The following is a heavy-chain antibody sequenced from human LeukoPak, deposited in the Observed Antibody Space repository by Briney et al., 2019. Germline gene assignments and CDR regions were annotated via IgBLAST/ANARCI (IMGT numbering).Heavy chain of an antibody. CDR3: ARDRGITMIVVGLFDY. Sequence: GASVKVSCKASGYTFTNYGISWVRQAPGQGLEWKGWISAYNGNTNYAQKLQGRVTMTTDTSTSTAYMELRSLRSDDTAVYYCARDRGITMIVVGLFDYWGQGTLVTVSS. J-gene: IGHJ4*02. V-gene: IGHV1-18*01. CDR1: GYTFTNYG. CDR2: ISAYNGNT. D-gene: IGHD3-22*01.